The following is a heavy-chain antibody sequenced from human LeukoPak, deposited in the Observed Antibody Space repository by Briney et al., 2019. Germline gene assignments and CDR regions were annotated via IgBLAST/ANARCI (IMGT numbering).Heavy chain of an antibody. J-gene: IGHJ4*02. Sequence: ASVKVSCKASGYTFTSYDNNWVRQATGQGLEWMGWMNPNSGNTGYAQKFQGRVTMTRNTSISTAYMELRSLRSDDTAVYYCARSRGYSYGTPIHYWGQGTLVTVSS. CDR3: ARSRGYSYGTPIHY. D-gene: IGHD5-18*01. CDR1: GYTFTSYD. CDR2: MNPNSGNT. V-gene: IGHV1-8*01.